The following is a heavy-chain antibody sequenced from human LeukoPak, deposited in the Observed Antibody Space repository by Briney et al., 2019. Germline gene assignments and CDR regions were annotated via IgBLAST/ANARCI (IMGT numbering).Heavy chain of an antibody. V-gene: IGHV1-2*02. J-gene: IGHJ4*02. CDR2: INPNSGGT. D-gene: IGHD3-22*01. CDR3: ARAPFYYDSSGYYRY. Sequence: ASVKVSCMASGYTFTGYYMHWVRQAPGQGLEWMGWINPNSGGTNYAQKFQGRVTMTRDTSISTAYMELSRLRSDDTAVYYCARAPFYYDSSGYYRYWGQGTLVTVSS. CDR1: GYTFTGYY.